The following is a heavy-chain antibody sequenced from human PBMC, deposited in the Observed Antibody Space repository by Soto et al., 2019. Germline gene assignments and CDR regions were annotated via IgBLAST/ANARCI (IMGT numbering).Heavy chain of an antibody. Sequence: EVQLVESGGGLVKPGGSLRLSCAASGFNFSDYSMNWVRQAPGKGLEWVSSISSSGYFMHYADSVRGRFIISKDSTTNSLYLQMNNLRAEDTAVYYCARGEYSSSSVLDYLGQGTLVTVSS. CDR2: ISSSGYFM. J-gene: IGHJ4*02. V-gene: IGHV3-21*01. CDR1: GFNFSDYS. CDR3: ARGEYSSSSVLDY. D-gene: IGHD6-6*01.